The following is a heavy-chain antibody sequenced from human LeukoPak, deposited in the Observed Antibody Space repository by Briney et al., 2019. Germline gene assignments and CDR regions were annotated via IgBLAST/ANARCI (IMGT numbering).Heavy chain of an antibody. J-gene: IGHJ4*02. CDR2: INPNSGGT. Sequence: ASVKVSCKASGYTLTGYYMHWVRQAPGQGLEWMGWINPNSGGTNYAQKFQGRVTMTRDTSISTAYMELSRLRSDDTAVYYCARGYMAAGSIDYWGQGTLVTVSS. D-gene: IGHD6-13*01. CDR3: ARGYMAAGSIDY. CDR1: GYTLTGYY. V-gene: IGHV1-2*02.